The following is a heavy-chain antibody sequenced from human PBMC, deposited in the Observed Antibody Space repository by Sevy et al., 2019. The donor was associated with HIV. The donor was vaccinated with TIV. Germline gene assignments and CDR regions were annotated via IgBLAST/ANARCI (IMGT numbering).Heavy chain of an antibody. J-gene: IGHJ4*02. Sequence: SETLSLTCTVSGGSITSLYWNWIRQPPGKGLEWIANIYYNGHINYNPSLKIRVTLSLDTSKNQFSLRLSSVTAADTAMYYCAGENAWGRGYSWGQGTLVIVSS. D-gene: IGHD1-26*01. CDR1: GGSITSLY. CDR2: IYYNGHI. CDR3: AGENAWGRGYS. V-gene: IGHV4-59*08.